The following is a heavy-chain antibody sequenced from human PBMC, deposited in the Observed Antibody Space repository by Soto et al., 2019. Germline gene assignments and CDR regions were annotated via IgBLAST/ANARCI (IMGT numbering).Heavy chain of an antibody. J-gene: IGHJ4*02. CDR3: ASMGYHYGSGSYPLDY. Sequence: WTWIRQPPGKGLEWIGFIYNSGSNHYNPSLRSRVTISVDTSKNQFSLKLRSVTAADTAVYYCASMGYHYGSGSYPLDYWGQGTLVTVSS. V-gene: IGHV4-59*08. D-gene: IGHD3-10*01. CDR2: IYNSGSN.